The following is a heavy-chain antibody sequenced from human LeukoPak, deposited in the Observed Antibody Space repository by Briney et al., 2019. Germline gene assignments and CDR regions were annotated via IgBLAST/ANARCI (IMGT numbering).Heavy chain of an antibody. CDR1: GFIFSTYG. D-gene: IGHD2-21*02. Sequence: GRSLRPSCAASGFIFSTYGMQWVRQAPGKGLEWVAVISYDGSNKHYTDSVKGRFTISRDNSKNTLYLQMNSLRAEDTAVYYCSAGLRGYFDYWGQGTLVTVSS. CDR2: ISYDGSNK. J-gene: IGHJ4*02. CDR3: SAGLRGYFDY. V-gene: IGHV3-30*03.